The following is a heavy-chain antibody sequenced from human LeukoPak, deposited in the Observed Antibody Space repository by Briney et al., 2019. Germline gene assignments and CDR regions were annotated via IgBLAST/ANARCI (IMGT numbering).Heavy chain of an antibody. V-gene: IGHV3-21*01. D-gene: IGHD3-10*01. J-gene: IGHJ3*02. CDR2: ISSSSYI. CDR1: GFTFSSYS. CDR3: ARDPMVRGVSDAFDI. Sequence: GGSLRLSCAASGFTFSSYSMNWVRQAPGKGLEWDSSISSSSYIYYADSVKGRFTISRDNAKNSLYLQMNSLRAEDTAVYYCARDPMVRGVSDAFDIWGQGTMVTVSS.